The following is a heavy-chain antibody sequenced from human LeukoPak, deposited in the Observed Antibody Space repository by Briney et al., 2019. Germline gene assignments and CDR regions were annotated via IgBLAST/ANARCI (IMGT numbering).Heavy chain of an antibody. Sequence: PGGSLRLSCAASGFTFNTYSMNWVRQAPGKGLEWVSYISSSSSTIYYADSVKGRFTISRDNAKNSLYLQMNSLRAEDTAVYYCAREGGLDYWGQGILVTVSS. CDR1: GFTFNTYS. V-gene: IGHV3-48*01. J-gene: IGHJ4*02. CDR3: AREGGLDY. CDR2: ISSSSSTI. D-gene: IGHD3-16*01.